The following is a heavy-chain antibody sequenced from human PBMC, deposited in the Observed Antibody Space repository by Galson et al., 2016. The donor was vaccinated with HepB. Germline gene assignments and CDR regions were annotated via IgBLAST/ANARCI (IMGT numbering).Heavy chain of an antibody. J-gene: IGHJ4*02. V-gene: IGHV1-3*01. CDR3: ARDAKQWGGDY. CDR1: GYTFTGYT. CDR2: INADNGNT. D-gene: IGHD1-26*01. Sequence: SVKVSCKASGYTFTGYTIHWVRQAPGQRLEWMGWINADNGNTKYAHKFQGRVTITRDTSASTAYMELSSLRSEDTAVYYCARDAKQWGGDYWGQGTLVTVSS.